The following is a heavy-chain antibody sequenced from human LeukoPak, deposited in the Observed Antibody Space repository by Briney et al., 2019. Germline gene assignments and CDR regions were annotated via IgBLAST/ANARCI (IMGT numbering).Heavy chain of an antibody. CDR1: GGSFSGYY. J-gene: IGHJ4*02. CDR2: INHSGST. CDR3: ARSSSTN. V-gene: IGHV4-34*01. D-gene: IGHD2-2*01. Sequence: SETLSLTCAVYGGSFSGYYWSCIRQPPGKGLEWSGEINHSGSTHYNPSLKSRVTISVDTSKNQISLKLSSVTAADTGVYYCARSSSTNWGQGTLVTVSS.